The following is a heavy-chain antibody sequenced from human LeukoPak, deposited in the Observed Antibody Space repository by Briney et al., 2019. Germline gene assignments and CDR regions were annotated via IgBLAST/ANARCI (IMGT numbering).Heavy chain of an antibody. J-gene: IGHJ6*02. CDR3: ARGVGSGYFFSGMDV. Sequence: GGSLRLSCAASGFTFSSYAMSWVRQAPGKGLEWVSAISGSGGSTYYADSVKGRFTISRDNSKNTLYLQMNSLRAEDTAVYYCARGVGSGYFFSGMDVWGQGTTVTVSS. CDR1: GFTFSSYA. D-gene: IGHD3-22*01. V-gene: IGHV3-23*01. CDR2: ISGSGGST.